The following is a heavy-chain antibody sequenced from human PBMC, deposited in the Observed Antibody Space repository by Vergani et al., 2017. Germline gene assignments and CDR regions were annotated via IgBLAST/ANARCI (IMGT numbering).Heavy chain of an antibody. CDR3: AKGLYSSSWYPMGYFDY. V-gene: IGHV3-23*01. D-gene: IGHD6-13*01. Sequence: EVQLLESGGGLVQPGGSLRLSCAASGFTFSSYAMSWVRQAPGKGLEWVSAISGSGGSTYYADSVKGRFTTSRDNSKNTLYLQMNSLRAEDTAVYYCAKGLYSSSWYPMGYFDYWGQGTLVTVSS. CDR1: GFTFSSYA. CDR2: ISGSGGST. J-gene: IGHJ4*02.